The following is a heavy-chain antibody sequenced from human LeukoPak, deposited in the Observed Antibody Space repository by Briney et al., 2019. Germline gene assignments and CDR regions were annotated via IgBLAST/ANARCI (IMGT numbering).Heavy chain of an antibody. V-gene: IGHV3-30*01. J-gene: IGHJ5*02. Sequence: GGSLRLSCAASGFTFSSYAMHWVRQAPGKGLEWVAVISYDGSNKYYADSVKGRFTISRDNSKNTLYLQMNSLRAEDTAVYYCARDSCSGGSCGSWFDPWGQGTLVTVSS. D-gene: IGHD2-15*01. CDR3: ARDSCSGGSCGSWFDP. CDR2: ISYDGSNK. CDR1: GFTFSSYA.